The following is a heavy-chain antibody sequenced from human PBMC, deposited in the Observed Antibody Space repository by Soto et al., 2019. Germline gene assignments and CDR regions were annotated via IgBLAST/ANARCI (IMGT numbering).Heavy chain of an antibody. V-gene: IGHV4-59*13. CDR3: ATPQDYDDCLDS. D-gene: IGHD3-22*01. J-gene: IGHJ4*02. Sequence: PSETLSLTCTVSGGSISSYYWSWIRQPPGKGLEWIGYIYYSGSTNYNPSLKSRVTISVDTSKNTAYLELNSLISEDTAVYYCATPQDYDDCLDSWGQGTLVTVSS. CDR1: GGSISSYY. CDR2: IYYSGST.